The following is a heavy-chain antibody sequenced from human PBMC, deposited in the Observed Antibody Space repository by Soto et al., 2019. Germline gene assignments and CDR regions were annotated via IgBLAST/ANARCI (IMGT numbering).Heavy chain of an antibody. Sequence: SETLSLTCAVSSGSISSSNWWSWVRHPPGKGLEWIGEIYHSGSTNYNPSLKSRVTISVDKSKNQFSLKLSSVTAADTAVYYCASGYEENASDIWGQGTMVTVS. D-gene: IGHD5-12*01. CDR2: IYHSGST. CDR3: ASGYEENASDI. V-gene: IGHV4-4*02. CDR1: SGSISSSNW. J-gene: IGHJ3*02.